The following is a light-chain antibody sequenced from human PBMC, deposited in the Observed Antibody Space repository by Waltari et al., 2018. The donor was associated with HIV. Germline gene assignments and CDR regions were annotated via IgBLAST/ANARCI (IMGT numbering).Light chain of an antibody. CDR1: QPIGIN. V-gene: IGKV3-15*01. J-gene: IGKJ2*01. CDR3: QEYNSWPPRYT. Sequence: EIVMTQSPATLSVSPGERGFVSCGASQPIGINLAGYQQKPGQGPRLLIHGASTRASGIPGRFNGTGSGTEFTHTINSLQSEDFAFYYCQEYNSWPPRYTFGQGTKVEMK. CDR2: GAS.